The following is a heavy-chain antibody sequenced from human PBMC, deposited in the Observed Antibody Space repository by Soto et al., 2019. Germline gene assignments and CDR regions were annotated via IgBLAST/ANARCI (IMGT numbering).Heavy chain of an antibody. J-gene: IGHJ4*02. V-gene: IGHV3-21*03. CDR2: ISSSSTTI. CDR1: GFTFSSYS. D-gene: IGHD3-16*01. CDR3: ARDHGGIGYVFDY. Sequence: EVQLVESGGGLVKPGGSLRLSCAASGFTFSSYSMNWVRQAPGKGLEWVSSISSSSTTIYYADSVKGRFTISRDDAKNSLFLQMDSLRDEDTAVYYCARDHGGIGYVFDYWGQGTLVTVSS.